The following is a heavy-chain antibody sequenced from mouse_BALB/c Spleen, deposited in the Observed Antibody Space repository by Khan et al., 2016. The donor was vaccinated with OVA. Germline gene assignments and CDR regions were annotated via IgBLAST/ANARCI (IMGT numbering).Heavy chain of an antibody. J-gene: IGHJ2*01. CDR3: ARLLINFDY. D-gene: IGHD2-1*01. V-gene: IGHV1S81*02. Sequence: QVQLQQPGAELVNPGASVNLSCKASGYTLTSYWMHWVKQRPGQGLEWIGEINPSNGRTNYNAKFKSKATLTVDKSSSTAYMQLSSPKSEDSAVYYCARLLINFDYWGQGTTLTVSS. CDR1: GYTLTSYW. CDR2: INPSNGRT.